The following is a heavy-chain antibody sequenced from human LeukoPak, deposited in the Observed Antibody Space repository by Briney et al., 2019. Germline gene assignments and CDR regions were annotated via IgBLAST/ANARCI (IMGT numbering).Heavy chain of an antibody. D-gene: IGHD6-19*01. CDR1: GGSINNCY. Sequence: SETLSLTCTVSGGSINNCYWNWIRQPPGKGLEWIGFISYSGSTNYNPSLKGRATISVDTSKNQFSLKLSSVTAADTAVYYCAGRPIAVAVNNWFDPWGQGTLVTVSS. CDR3: AGRPIAVAVNNWFDP. V-gene: IGHV4-59*12. J-gene: IGHJ5*02. CDR2: ISYSGST.